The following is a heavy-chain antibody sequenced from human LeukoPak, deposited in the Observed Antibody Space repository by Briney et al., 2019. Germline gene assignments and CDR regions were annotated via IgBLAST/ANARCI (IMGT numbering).Heavy chain of an antibody. CDR2: IYYSGST. Sequence: SETLSLTCTVSGGSIDSYYWSWVRQPPGKGLEWIGFIYYSGSTKYNPSLKSRVTISMDRSTNQFSLKLTSVTAADTAVYYCARESFGSGRNNWFDPWGQGTLVTVSS. CDR3: ARESFGSGRNNWFDP. D-gene: IGHD3-10*01. J-gene: IGHJ5*02. CDR1: GGSIDSYY. V-gene: IGHV4-59*01.